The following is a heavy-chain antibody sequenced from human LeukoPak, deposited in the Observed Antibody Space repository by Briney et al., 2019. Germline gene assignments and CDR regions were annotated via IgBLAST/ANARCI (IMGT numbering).Heavy chain of an antibody. J-gene: IGHJ4*02. CDR1: GGPFSGYY. V-gene: IGHV4-34*01. CDR2: INHSGST. CDR3: ASGDPGPDC. Sequence: SETLSLTCAVYGGPFSGYYWSWIRQPPGKGLEWIGEINHSGSTYYNPSLKSRVTISVDTSKNQFSLKLSSVTAADTAVYYCASGDPGPDCWGQGTLVTVSS.